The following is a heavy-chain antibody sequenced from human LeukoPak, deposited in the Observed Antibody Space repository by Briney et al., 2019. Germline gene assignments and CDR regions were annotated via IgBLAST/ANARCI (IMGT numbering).Heavy chain of an antibody. CDR2: IYYSGST. J-gene: IGHJ4*02. CDR3: ARDSGSYKGPDY. CDR1: GGSISSGSYY. Sequence: TSETLSLTCTVSGGSISSGSYYWSWIRQPPGKGPEWIGYIYYSGSTNYNPSLKSRVTISVDTSKNQFSLKLSSVTAADTAVYYCARDSGSYKGPDYWGQGTLATVSS. D-gene: IGHD1-26*01. V-gene: IGHV4-61*01.